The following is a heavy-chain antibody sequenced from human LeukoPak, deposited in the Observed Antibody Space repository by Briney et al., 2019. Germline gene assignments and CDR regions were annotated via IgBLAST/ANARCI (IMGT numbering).Heavy chain of an antibody. CDR3: ARGAWATRLAS. V-gene: IGHV4-34*01. CDR2: IYESGTT. J-gene: IGHJ4*02. Sequence: SQTLSLTCAVYGESLNSYYWSWVRQPPGEGLEWIGEIYESGTTKYNPSLKTRVAIPMVPSKQQSSLRLSSVTAADTAVYYCARGAWATRLASWGLGTPVIVSS. CDR1: GESLNSYY. D-gene: IGHD2-15*01.